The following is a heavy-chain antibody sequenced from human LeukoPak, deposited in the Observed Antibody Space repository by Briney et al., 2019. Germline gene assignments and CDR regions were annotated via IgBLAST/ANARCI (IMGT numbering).Heavy chain of an antibody. Sequence: SETLSLTCTVSGGSISNYYWNWIRQPPGKGLEWIGEINHSGSTNYNPSLKSRVTISVDTSKNQFSLKLSSVTAADTAVYSCARRGAYYNILTGYRRNDAFDIWGQGTMVTVSS. V-gene: IGHV4-34*01. J-gene: IGHJ3*02. D-gene: IGHD3-9*01. CDR3: ARRGAYYNILTGYRRNDAFDI. CDR1: GGSISNYY. CDR2: INHSGST.